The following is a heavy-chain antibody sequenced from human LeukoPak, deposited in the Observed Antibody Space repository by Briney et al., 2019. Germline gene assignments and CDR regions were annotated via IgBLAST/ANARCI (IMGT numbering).Heavy chain of an antibody. D-gene: IGHD5-18*01. CDR2: ISSSSSYI. CDR3: ARVVDTAMANYGMDV. CDR1: GFTFSSYS. J-gene: IGHJ6*04. Sequence: GGSLRLSCAASGFTFSSYSMNWVRQAPGKGLEWVSSISSSSSYIYYADSVKGRFTISRDNAKNSLYLQMNSLRAEDTAVYYCARVVDTAMANYGMDVWGKGTTVTVS. V-gene: IGHV3-21*01.